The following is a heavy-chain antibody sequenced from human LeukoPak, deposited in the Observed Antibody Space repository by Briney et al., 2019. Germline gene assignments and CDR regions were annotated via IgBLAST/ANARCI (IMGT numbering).Heavy chain of an antibody. Sequence: PGGSLRLSCTASGLTFSHYDMTWVRQAPGKGLEWVSSIHGGADIPSYADSVKGRFTISRDNSKNTLFLEMNSLRGEDTAVYYCGRDPNGNYIGAFEMWGPGTKVTVSS. J-gene: IGHJ3*02. CDR3: GRDPNGNYIGAFEM. CDR2: IHGGADIP. CDR1: GLTFSHYD. D-gene: IGHD1-7*01. V-gene: IGHV3-23*01.